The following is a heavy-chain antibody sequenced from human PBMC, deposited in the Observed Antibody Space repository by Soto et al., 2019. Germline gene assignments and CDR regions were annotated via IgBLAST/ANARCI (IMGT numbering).Heavy chain of an antibody. Sequence: EEQLLESGGGLVQVGGSLRLSCAASGFPFSDFAMSWVRQAPGKGLEWVLSISGSGGSIYQRGSVEGRFTISRDNSKDPLYLQLNAPPTEDTAIYYCARGAAATTTGQQWLESWGQGPLVTVGS. J-gene: IGHJ5*01. CDR3: ARGAAATTTGQQWLES. CDR2: ISGSGGSI. CDR1: GFPFSDFA. D-gene: IGHD6-25*01. V-gene: IGHV3-23*01.